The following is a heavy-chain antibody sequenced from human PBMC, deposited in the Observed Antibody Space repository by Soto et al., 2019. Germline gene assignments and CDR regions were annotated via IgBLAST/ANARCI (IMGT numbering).Heavy chain of an antibody. CDR1: GFSFRSYW. Sequence: EVQLVESGGDLVQSGGSLGLSCAASGFSFRSYWMHWVRQAPGKGLVWVARISSDGSTTTYADSASGRFIISRDYDANILYLQMSSLRAEDTAVYYCAREYYGVLTGYYNDFWGQGTLVTVSS. CDR2: ISSDGSTT. J-gene: IGHJ4*02. D-gene: IGHD3-9*01. CDR3: AREYYGVLTGYYNDF. V-gene: IGHV3-74*01.